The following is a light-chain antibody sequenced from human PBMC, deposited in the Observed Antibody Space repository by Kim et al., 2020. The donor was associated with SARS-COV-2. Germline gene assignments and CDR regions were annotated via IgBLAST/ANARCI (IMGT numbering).Light chain of an antibody. Sequence: ASVGDRVTITCRASQGISNYLVWYQQKPGKVPKVLIYPTSTLQSGVPSRFSGSGSGTEFTLTISSLQPEDAATYYCQKYSTAPWTFGQGTKVDIK. CDR3: QKYSTAPWT. CDR2: PTS. CDR1: QGISNY. J-gene: IGKJ1*01. V-gene: IGKV1-27*01.